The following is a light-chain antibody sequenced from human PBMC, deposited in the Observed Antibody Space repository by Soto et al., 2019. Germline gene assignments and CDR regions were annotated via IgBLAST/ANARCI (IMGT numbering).Light chain of an antibody. V-gene: IGLV1-51*01. CDR2: DYN. Sequence: QSVLTQPPSVSAAPGQKVTISCSGSSSNIGGNSVSWYQQLPGTAPKLLIYDYNKRPSGTPDRFSGSTSGTSATLGITGFQTVDEADYYCRSWDSRLSAYDFGTGTKVTVL. J-gene: IGLJ1*01. CDR3: RSWDSRLSAYD. CDR1: SSNIGGNS.